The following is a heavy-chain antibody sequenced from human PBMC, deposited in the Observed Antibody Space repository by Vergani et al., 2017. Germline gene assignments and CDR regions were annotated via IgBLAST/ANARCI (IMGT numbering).Heavy chain of an antibody. D-gene: IGHD3-16*01. CDR3: AGGDGFTGFGVRKEALDV. J-gene: IGHJ3*01. CDR1: GYTFTGYY. CDR2: INPNSGGN. Sequence: QVQLVQSGAEVKKPGASVKVSCKASGYTFTGYYMHWVRQAPGQGLEWMGWINPNSGGNNYAQKFQGLVTMTRDTSNSTAYMELGRLRSDDTAVYYCAGGDGFTGFGVRKEALDVWGQGTMVTVSS. V-gene: IGHV1-2*02.